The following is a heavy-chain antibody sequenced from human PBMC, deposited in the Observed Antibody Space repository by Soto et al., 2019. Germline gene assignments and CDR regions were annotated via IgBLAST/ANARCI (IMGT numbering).Heavy chain of an antibody. J-gene: IGHJ4*02. CDR2: ITPFNGDV. V-gene: IGHV1-45*02. D-gene: IGHD1-26*01. CDR3: ASGGARSGPFTWELPDH. CDR1: GNTFTYRY. Sequence: QMQLVQSGAEVKKTGSSVTVSCKALGNTFTYRYLHWVRQAPGQALEWMGWITPFNGDVHYAQKFQERVTITRDRSINTAYMQMSSLRPEDTAMYFCASGGARSGPFTWELPDHWGQGTLVTVSS.